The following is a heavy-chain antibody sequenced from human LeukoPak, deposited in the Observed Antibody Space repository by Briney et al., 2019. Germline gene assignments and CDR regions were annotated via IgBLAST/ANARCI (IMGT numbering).Heavy chain of an antibody. J-gene: IGHJ4*02. Sequence: SETLSLTCTVSLDSTTSNFWSWIRQPPGKGLEWIGEIIHSGSTNYNPSLKSRVTISVDTSKNQFSLKLSSVTAADTAVYYCARAPCGGDCYSDYWGQGTLVTVSS. CDR2: IIHSGST. CDR1: LDSTTSNF. CDR3: ARAPCGGDCYSDY. V-gene: IGHV4-34*12. D-gene: IGHD2-21*02.